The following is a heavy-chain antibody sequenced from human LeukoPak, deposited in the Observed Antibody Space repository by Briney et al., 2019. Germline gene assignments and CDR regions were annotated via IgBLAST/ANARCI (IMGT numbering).Heavy chain of an antibody. Sequence: PSETLSLTCAVYGGSFSGYYWSWIRQPPGKGLEWIGEINHSGSTNYNPSLKSRVTISVDTSKNQFSLKLSSVTAADTAVYYCARESWNYFNWFDPWGQGTLVTVSS. CDR1: GGSFSGYY. CDR3: ARESWNYFNWFDP. D-gene: IGHD1-7*01. J-gene: IGHJ5*02. CDR2: INHSGST. V-gene: IGHV4-34*01.